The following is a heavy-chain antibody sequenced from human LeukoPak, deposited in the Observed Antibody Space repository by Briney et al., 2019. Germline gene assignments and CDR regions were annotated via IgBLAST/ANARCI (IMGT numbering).Heavy chain of an antibody. CDR3: ARLIIYCGGDCHTFDY. CDR1: GGSFTGYY. D-gene: IGHD2-21*01. CDR2: IRHTGTT. J-gene: IGHJ4*02. Sequence: SETLSLTCAVYGGSFTGYYWSWIRQPPGRGLEWIGEIRHTGTTNYNSSLKSRVTISVDMSKTQFSLKLKSVTAADTAVYYCARLIIYCGGDCHTFDYWGQGTLVTVSS. V-gene: IGHV4-34*01.